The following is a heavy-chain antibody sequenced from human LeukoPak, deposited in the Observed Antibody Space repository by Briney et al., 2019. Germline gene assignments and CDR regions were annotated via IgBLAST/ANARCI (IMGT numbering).Heavy chain of an antibody. Sequence: GGSLRLSCAASGFTFSSYAMSWVRQAPGKGLEWVSAISGSGGSTYYADSVKGRFTISRDNSKNTLYLQMNSLRAEDTAVYYCAKIAAAGNRYYYYYMDVWGKGTTVTVSS. CDR3: AKIAAAGNRYYYYYMDV. CDR1: GFTFSSYA. J-gene: IGHJ6*03. V-gene: IGHV3-23*01. CDR2: ISGSGGST. D-gene: IGHD6-13*01.